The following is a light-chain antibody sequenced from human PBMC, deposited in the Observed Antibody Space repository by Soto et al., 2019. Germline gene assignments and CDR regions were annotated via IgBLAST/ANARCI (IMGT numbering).Light chain of an antibody. CDR1: SSDVGGYNF. J-gene: IGLJ1*01. CDR3: YSYRGYYTRV. CDR2: EVS. V-gene: IGLV2-14*01. Sequence: QSLLTHPASVSGSPGQSITISCTGTSSDVGGYNFVSWYQQHPGRAPKLLIYEVSRRPSGVSNRFSGSKSGDTASLTISGLQAEDEADYYCYSYRGYYTRVFGTGTRSP.